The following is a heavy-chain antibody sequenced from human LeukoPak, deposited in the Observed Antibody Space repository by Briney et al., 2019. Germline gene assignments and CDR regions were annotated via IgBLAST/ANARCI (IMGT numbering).Heavy chain of an antibody. CDR1: GYTLTELS. D-gene: IGHD6-19*01. CDR3: ATDHAKKQSGYFDY. J-gene: IGHJ4*02. V-gene: IGHV1-24*01. Sequence: ASVKVSCKVSGYTLTELSMHWVRQAPGKGHEWMGGFDPEDGETIYAQKFQGRVTMTEDTSTDTAYMELSSLRSEDTAVYYCATDHAKKQSGYFDYWGQGTLVTVSS. CDR2: FDPEDGET.